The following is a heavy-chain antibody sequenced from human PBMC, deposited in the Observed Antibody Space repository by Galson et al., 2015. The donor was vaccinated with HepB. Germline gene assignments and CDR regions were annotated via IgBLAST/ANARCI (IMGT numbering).Heavy chain of an antibody. CDR3: ATTTFGSGAYGTFDI. J-gene: IGHJ3*02. CDR1: DSTFSSYT. V-gene: IGHV3-48*04. Sequence: SLRLSCAASDSTFSSYTMNWYRQTPGKGLQWVSYISTNGATIHYADSVKGRFTIARDNAKNTMWLQMDSLRAEDTAVYYCATTTFGSGAYGTFDIWGQGTLVTVSS. CDR2: ISTNGATI. D-gene: IGHD2-15*01.